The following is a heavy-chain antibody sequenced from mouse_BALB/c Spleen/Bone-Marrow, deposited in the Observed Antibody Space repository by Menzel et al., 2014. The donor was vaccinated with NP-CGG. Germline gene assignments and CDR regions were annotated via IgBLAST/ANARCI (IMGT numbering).Heavy chain of an antibody. CDR2: INPSNGRT. V-gene: IGHV1S81*02. D-gene: IGHD2-1*01. CDR1: GYTFISYW. J-gene: IGHJ2*01. CDR3: ARCYYGNYFDY. Sequence: VQLVESGAELVKPGASVKLSCKASGYTFISYWMHWVKQRPGQGLEWIGEINPSNGRTNYNEKFKSKATLTVDKSSSTAYMQLSSLTSEDSAVYYCARCYYGNYFDYWGQGTTLTVSS.